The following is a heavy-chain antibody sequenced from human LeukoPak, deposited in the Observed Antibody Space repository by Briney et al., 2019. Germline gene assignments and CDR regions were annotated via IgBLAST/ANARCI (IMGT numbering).Heavy chain of an antibody. J-gene: IGHJ4*02. D-gene: IGHD2-2*01. CDR1: GGSISSSRYY. CDR3: ARGSPYQH. Sequence: SETLSLTCTVPGGSISSSRYYWGWIRQPPGKGLEWIGSIYYSGSTYYNPSLESRLTISVDTSKNQFSLKLSSVTAADTAVYYCARGSPYQHWGQGTLVTVSS. V-gene: IGHV4-39*01. CDR2: IYYSGST.